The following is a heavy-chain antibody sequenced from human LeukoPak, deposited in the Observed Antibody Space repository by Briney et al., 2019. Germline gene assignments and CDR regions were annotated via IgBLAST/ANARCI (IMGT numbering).Heavy chain of an antibody. Sequence: GGSLRLSCAASGFTFSSYSMNWVRQTPGKGLEWVSGISWNSGSIGYADSVKGRFTISRDNAKNSLYLQMNSLRAEDTALYYCAKDQGNDYGDYYGMDVWGQGTTVTVSS. CDR1: GFTFSSYS. V-gene: IGHV3-9*01. J-gene: IGHJ6*02. CDR3: AKDQGNDYGDYYGMDV. D-gene: IGHD4-17*01. CDR2: ISWNSGSI.